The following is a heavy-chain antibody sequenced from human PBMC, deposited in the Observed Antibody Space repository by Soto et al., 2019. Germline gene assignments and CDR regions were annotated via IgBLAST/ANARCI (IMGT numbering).Heavy chain of an antibody. Sequence: QVQLQESGPGLVKPSQTLSLTCTVSGGSISSGGYYWSWIRQHPGKGLEWIGYIYYSGSTYYNPSLKSRVTISVVTSKNQFSLKLSSVTAADTAVYYCATWTTVTSYYFDYWGQGTLVTVSS. V-gene: IGHV4-31*03. D-gene: IGHD4-17*01. J-gene: IGHJ4*02. CDR1: GGSISSGGYY. CDR2: IYYSGST. CDR3: ATWTTVTSYYFDY.